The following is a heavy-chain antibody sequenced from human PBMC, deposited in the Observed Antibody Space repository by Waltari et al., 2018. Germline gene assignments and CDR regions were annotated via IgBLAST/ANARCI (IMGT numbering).Heavy chain of an antibody. CDR2: ISGSGGST. CDR1: GFTFSSYA. V-gene: IGHV3-23*01. D-gene: IGHD5-12*01. CDR3: AKDQRWLQFDYYYGMDV. Sequence: EVQLLESGGGLVQPGGSLRLSCAASGFTFSSYAMSWVRQAPGKGLEWVSAISGSGGSTYYADSVKGRFTISRDNSKNTLYLQMNSLRAEDTAVYYCAKDQRWLQFDYYYGMDVWGQGTTVTVSS. J-gene: IGHJ6*02.